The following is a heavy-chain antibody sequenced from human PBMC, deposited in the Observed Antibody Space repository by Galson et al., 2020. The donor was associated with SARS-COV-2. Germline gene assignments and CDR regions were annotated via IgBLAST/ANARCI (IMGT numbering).Heavy chain of an antibody. D-gene: IGHD4-17*01. V-gene: IGHV4-39*01. J-gene: IGHJ3*02. Sequence: SETLSLTCTVSGGSISSSSYYWGWIRQPPGKGLEWIGSIYYSGSTYYNPSLKSRVTISVDTSKNQFSLKLSSVTAADTAVYYCARQTSVYGGNSEVGAFDIWGQGTMVTVSS. CDR3: ARQTSVYGGNSEVGAFDI. CDR1: GGSISSSSYY. CDR2: IYYSGST.